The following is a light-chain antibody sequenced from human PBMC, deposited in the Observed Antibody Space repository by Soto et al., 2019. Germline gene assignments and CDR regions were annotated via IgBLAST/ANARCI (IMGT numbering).Light chain of an antibody. Sequence: QLVLTQPPSASASLGASVTLTCTLSSGYSNYKVDWYQQRPGKGPRFVMRVGTGGIVGSKGDGIPDRFSVLGSGLNRYLTIKNIQEEDESDYHCGADHGSGSNFRRVFGGGTKLTVL. CDR1: SGYSNYK. V-gene: IGLV9-49*01. CDR2: VGTGGIVG. J-gene: IGLJ2*01. CDR3: GADHGSGSNFRRV.